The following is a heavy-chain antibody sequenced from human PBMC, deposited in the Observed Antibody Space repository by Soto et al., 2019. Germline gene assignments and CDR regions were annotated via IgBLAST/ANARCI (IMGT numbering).Heavy chain of an antibody. D-gene: IGHD6-13*01. CDR3: AKGRSSTLGYSSPPQVLDY. J-gene: IGHJ4*02. CDR2: ISGSGGST. Sequence: LRLSCAASGFTFSSYAMSWVRQAPGKGLEWVSAISGSGGSTYYADSVKGRFTISRDNSKNTLYLQMNSLRAEDTAVYYCAKGRSSTLGYSSPPQVLDYWGQGTLVTVSS. CDR1: GFTFSSYA. V-gene: IGHV3-23*01.